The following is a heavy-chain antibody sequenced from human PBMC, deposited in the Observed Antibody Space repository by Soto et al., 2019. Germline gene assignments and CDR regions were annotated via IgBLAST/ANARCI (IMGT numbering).Heavy chain of an antibody. Sequence: ASVKVSCKTSGYFFTSHYIHWVRLAPGRGLEWMGRINPNNGDTNSPQKFQGRVTMTSDTSISTAYMEMNSLRGDDTAVYYCAKDSWGGTVSGWSHDSWGQGTLVTVSS. V-gene: IGHV1-2*06. D-gene: IGHD6-19*01. CDR1: GYFFTSHY. CDR2: INPNNGDT. J-gene: IGHJ4*02. CDR3: AKDSWGGTVSGWSHDS.